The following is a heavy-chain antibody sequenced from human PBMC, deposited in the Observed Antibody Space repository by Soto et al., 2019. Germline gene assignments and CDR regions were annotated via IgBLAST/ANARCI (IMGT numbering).Heavy chain of an antibody. J-gene: IGHJ3*02. CDR3: AGGMNSFDI. V-gene: IGHV3-11*01. CDR1: GFTFSDYY. Sequence: GGSLRLSCAASGFTFSDYYMSWIRQAPGKGLEWVSYITSGSTMYYADSVKGRFTISRDNAKNSLYLQMNSLRAEDTAVYYCAGGMNSFDIWGQGTTVTVSS. D-gene: IGHD6-25*01. CDR2: ITSGSTM.